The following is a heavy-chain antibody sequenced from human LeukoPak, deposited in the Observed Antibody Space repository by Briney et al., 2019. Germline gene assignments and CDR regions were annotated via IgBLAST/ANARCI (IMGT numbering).Heavy chain of an antibody. V-gene: IGHV3-48*01. CDR2: IDTGTSTI. Sequence: GGSLRLSCAASGFTFSTYSMNWVRQAPGKGLEWVSYIDTGTSTIYYADSVKGRFTISKGNAKNSLYLQMNSLRAEDTAVYYCAELGITMIGGVWGKGTTVTISS. CDR3: AELGITMIGGV. CDR1: GFTFSTYS. D-gene: IGHD3-10*02. J-gene: IGHJ6*04.